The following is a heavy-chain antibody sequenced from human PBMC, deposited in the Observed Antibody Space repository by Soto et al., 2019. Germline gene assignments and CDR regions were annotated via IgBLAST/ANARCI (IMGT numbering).Heavy chain of an antibody. V-gene: IGHV4-59*01. CDR3: ARSNGDYGDY. CDR1: GDSISSYY. J-gene: IGHJ4*02. CDR2: IYYSGST. D-gene: IGHD4-17*01. Sequence: PSETLSLTCTVSGDSISSYYWSWIRQPPGKGLEWIGYIYYSGSTNYNPSLKSRVTISIDTSKNQFSLKLSSVTAADTAVYYCARSNGDYGDYWSQGILGTVSS.